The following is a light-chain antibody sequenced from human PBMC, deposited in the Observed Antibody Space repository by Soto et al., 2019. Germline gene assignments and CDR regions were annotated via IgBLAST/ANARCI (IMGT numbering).Light chain of an antibody. CDR1: QSVSSDY. V-gene: IGKV3-20*01. J-gene: IGKJ1*01. CDR3: QQYGTSPT. Sequence: EILLTQSPGTLSLSPGERATLSCRASQSVSSDYLAGYQQKPGQAPRLLILATSSRATGIPDRFSASGSGSAFSRTISTLEPEDFEVYYWQQYGTSPTFGQGTKVE. CDR2: ATS.